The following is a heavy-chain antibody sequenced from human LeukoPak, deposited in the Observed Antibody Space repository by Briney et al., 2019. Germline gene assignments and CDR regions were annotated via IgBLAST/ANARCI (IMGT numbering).Heavy chain of an antibody. CDR3: ARVQYQLLRATYYFDY. V-gene: IGHV1-2*02. CDR2: INPNSGGT. Sequence: ASVKVSCKASGYTFTGYYMHWVRQAPGQGLEWMGWINPNSGGTNYAQKFQGRVTMTRDTSISTAYMELSRLRSDDTAVYYCARVQYQLLRATYYFDYWGQGTLVTVSS. J-gene: IGHJ4*02. CDR1: GYTFTGYY. D-gene: IGHD2-2*01.